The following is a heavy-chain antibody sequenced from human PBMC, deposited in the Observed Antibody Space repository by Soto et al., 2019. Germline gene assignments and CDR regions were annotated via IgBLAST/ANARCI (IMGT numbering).Heavy chain of an antibody. Sequence: PGGSLRLSCAASGFTFSSYGMHWVRQAPGKGLEWVAVISYDGSNKYYADSVKGRFTISRDNSKNTLYLQMNSLRAEDTAVYYCARDCEQLWLLYYYYGMDVWGQGTTVTVSS. CDR3: ARDCEQLWLLYYYYGMDV. D-gene: IGHD5-18*01. CDR1: GFTFSSYG. CDR2: ISYDGSNK. J-gene: IGHJ6*02. V-gene: IGHV3-30*03.